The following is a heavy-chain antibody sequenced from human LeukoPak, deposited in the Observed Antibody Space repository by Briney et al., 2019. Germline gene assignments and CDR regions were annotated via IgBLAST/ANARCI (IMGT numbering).Heavy chain of an antibody. Sequence: GGSLRLSCAASGFTFGDYAMHWVRQAPGKGLEWVSFISWNSVNVAYADSVKGRFTISRDNAKNSLYLQTNSLRDEDTAFYYCAKAALTFSAFDIWGQGTMVTVSS. V-gene: IGHV3-9*01. CDR1: GFTFGDYA. CDR2: ISWNSVNV. D-gene: IGHD3-16*01. J-gene: IGHJ3*02. CDR3: AKAALTFSAFDI.